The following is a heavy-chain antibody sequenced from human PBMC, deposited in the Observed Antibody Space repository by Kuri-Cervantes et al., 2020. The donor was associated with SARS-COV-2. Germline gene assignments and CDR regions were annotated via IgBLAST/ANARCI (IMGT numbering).Heavy chain of an antibody. V-gene: IGHV3-11*04. J-gene: IGHJ4*02. CDR2: ISSSGSTI. CDR1: GFTFSDYY. Sequence: GESLKISCAASGFTFSDYYMSWIRQAPGKGLEWVSYISSSGSTIYYADSVKGRFTISRDNAKNSLYLQMNSLRAEDTAVYYCAKLALWTGDHNGKFDCWGQGTLVTVSS. CDR3: AKLALWTGDHNGKFDC. D-gene: IGHD3/OR15-3a*01.